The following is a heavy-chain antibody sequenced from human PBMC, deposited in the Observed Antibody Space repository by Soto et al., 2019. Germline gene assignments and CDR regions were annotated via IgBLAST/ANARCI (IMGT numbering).Heavy chain of an antibody. Sequence: GSLRLSCAASGFTFSSYGMHWVRQAPGKGLEWVAVIWYDGSNKYYADSVKGRFTISRDNSKNTLYLQMNSLRAEDTAVYYCARNAGYYYDSSGPNWFDHWGQGTLVTVSS. CDR3: ARNAGYYYDSSGPNWFDH. D-gene: IGHD3-22*01. CDR2: IWYDGSNK. CDR1: GFTFSSYG. V-gene: IGHV3-33*01. J-gene: IGHJ5*02.